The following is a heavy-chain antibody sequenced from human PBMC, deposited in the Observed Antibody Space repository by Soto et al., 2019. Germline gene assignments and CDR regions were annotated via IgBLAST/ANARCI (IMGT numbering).Heavy chain of an antibody. CDR3: GRGPYDYVWGSYLHFDY. D-gene: IGHD3-16*02. CDR1: GYTFTSYA. V-gene: IGHV1-3*01. Sequence: CKASGYTFTSYAMHWVRQAPGQRLEWMGWINAGNGNTKYSQKFQGRVTITRDTSASTVYMELSSLRSEDTPVYYCGRGPYDYVWGSYLHFDYWGQGTLVAVSS. J-gene: IGHJ4*02. CDR2: INAGNGNT.